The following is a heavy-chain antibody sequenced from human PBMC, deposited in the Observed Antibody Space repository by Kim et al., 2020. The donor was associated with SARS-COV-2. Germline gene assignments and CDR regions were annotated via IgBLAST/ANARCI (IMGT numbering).Heavy chain of an antibody. V-gene: IGHV3-53*04. Sequence: GGSLRLSCAASGVTVSSNYMSWVRQAPGKWLEWVSVIYSGGSTYYADSVKGRFTISRHNSKNTLYLQMNTLRAEDTAVYYCARDLVVLGMDVWGQGTMVTVSS. CDR1: GVTVSSNY. CDR2: IYSGGST. D-gene: IGHD2-2*01. CDR3: ARDLVVLGMDV. J-gene: IGHJ6*02.